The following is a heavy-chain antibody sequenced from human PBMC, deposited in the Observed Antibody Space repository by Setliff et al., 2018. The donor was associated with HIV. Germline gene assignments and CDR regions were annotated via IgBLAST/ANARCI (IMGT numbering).Heavy chain of an antibody. CDR1: GFSFSNSW. J-gene: IGHJ3*02. CDR2: MSGINDNT. Sequence: PGGSLRLSCAASGFSFSNSWMTWVRQAPGKGLEWLSLMSGINDNTHYADSVKGRVTISRDNFRNTVDLQMNNLRPEDTAVYYCAKDGDYRSGDYDAFDIWGQGTMVTVSS. V-gene: IGHV3-23*01. CDR3: AKDGDYRSGDYDAFDI. D-gene: IGHD6-25*01.